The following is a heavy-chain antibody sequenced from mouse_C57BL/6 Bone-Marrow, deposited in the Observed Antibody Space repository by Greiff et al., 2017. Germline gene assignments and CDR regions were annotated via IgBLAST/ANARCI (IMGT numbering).Heavy chain of an antibody. CDR3: ARRRLLLQDWYFDV. J-gene: IGHJ1*03. CDR2: ISSGSSTI. Sequence: EVMLVESGGGLVKPGGSLKLSCAASGFTFSDYGMHWVRQAPEKGLEWVAYISSGSSTIYYADTVKGRFTISRDNAKNTLFLQMTSLRSEDTAMYYCARRRLLLQDWYFDVWGTGTTVTVSS. V-gene: IGHV5-17*01. D-gene: IGHD2-3*01. CDR1: GFTFSDYG.